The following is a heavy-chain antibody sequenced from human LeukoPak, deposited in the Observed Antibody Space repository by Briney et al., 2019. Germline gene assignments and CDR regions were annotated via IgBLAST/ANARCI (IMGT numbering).Heavy chain of an antibody. D-gene: IGHD3-3*01. CDR2: MNPNSGNR. CDR1: GYSFTSYD. CDR3: ARAYNGWSGYYPRPRYYYYYMDV. J-gene: IGHJ6*03. Sequence: SVKVSCKSSGYSFTSYDINWERQGTGQGLEWMGWMNPNSGNRGYSQKFQGRGAITRNTSLSQAYMELSSLRSEDTAVYYCARAYNGWSGYYPRPRYYYYYMDVWGKGTTVTVSS. V-gene: IGHV1-8*03.